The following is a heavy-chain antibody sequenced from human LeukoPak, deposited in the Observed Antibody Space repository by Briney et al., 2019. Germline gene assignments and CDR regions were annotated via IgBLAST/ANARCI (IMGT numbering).Heavy chain of an antibody. D-gene: IGHD2-8*01. V-gene: IGHV4-34*01. Sequence: SETLSLTCAVYGGSFSGYYWSWIRQPPGKGLEWIGEINHSGSTNYNPSLKSRVTISVDTSKNQFSLKLSSVTAADTAVYYCARSQWDYYYYYYMDVWGKGTTVTVSS. CDR1: GGSFSGYY. CDR3: ARSQWDYYYYYYMDV. CDR2: INHSGST. J-gene: IGHJ6*03.